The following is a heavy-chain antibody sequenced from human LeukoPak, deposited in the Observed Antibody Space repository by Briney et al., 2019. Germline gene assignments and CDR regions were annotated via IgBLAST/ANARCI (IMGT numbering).Heavy chain of an antibody. J-gene: IGHJ6*03. CDR3: ARHKDYYYSYMDV. CDR1: GFTFSNYT. CDR2: ISSRGPYI. Sequence: GGSLRLSCATSGFTFSNYTLDWVRQAPGKGLEWVSSISSRGPYIYYAGSVRGRFTISRDNARNSLYLHMSSLRAEDTAVYYCARHKDYYYSYMDVWGKGTTVTISS. V-gene: IGHV3-21*01.